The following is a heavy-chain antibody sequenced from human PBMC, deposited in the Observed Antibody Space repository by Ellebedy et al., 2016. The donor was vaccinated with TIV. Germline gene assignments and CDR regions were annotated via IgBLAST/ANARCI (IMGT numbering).Heavy chain of an antibody. CDR1: GYTFTSYG. V-gene: IGHV1-18*01. CDR3: ARDPGGSYPLDY. D-gene: IGHD1-26*01. Sequence: AASVKVSCKASGYTFTSYGISWVRQAPGQGLEWMGWISAYNGNTKYAQKLQGRVTMTTDTSTNTAYMELRRLRSDDTAVYYCARDPGGSYPLDYWGQGTLVTVSS. J-gene: IGHJ4*02. CDR2: ISAYNGNT.